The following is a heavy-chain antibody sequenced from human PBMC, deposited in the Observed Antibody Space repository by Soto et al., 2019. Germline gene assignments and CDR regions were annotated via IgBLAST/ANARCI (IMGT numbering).Heavy chain of an antibody. CDR1: GFTFSSYA. Sequence: GGSLRLSCAASGFTFSSYAMSWVRQAPGKGLERVSAISGSGGSTYYADSVKGRFTISRDNSKNTLYLQMNSLRAEDTAVYYCAKGNPSRADMPIFGVVTEEYNWFDPWGQGTLVTVSS. D-gene: IGHD3-3*01. CDR3: AKGNPSRADMPIFGVVTEEYNWFDP. J-gene: IGHJ5*02. V-gene: IGHV3-23*01. CDR2: ISGSGGST.